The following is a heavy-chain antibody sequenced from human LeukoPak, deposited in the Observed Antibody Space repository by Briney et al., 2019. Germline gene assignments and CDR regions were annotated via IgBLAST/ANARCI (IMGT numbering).Heavy chain of an antibody. CDR2: ISAYNGNT. D-gene: IGHD3-9*01. Sequence: PVASVKVSCKASGYTFTSYGISWVRQAPGQGLEWMGWISAYNGNTNYAQKLQGRVTMTTDTSTSTAYMELRSLRSDDTAVYYCARRGYDILTGYSTSYAFDIWGQGTMVTVSS. CDR3: ARRGYDILTGYSTSYAFDI. J-gene: IGHJ3*02. CDR1: GYTFTSYG. V-gene: IGHV1-18*01.